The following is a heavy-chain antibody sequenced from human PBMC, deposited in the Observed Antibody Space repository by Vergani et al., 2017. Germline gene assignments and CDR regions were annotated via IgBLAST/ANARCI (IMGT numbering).Heavy chain of an antibody. CDR1: GYTFTSYG. D-gene: IGHD2-2*01. Sequence: QVQLVQSGAEVKKPGASVKVSCKASGYTFTSYGISCVRQAPGQGLEWMGWISAYNGNTNYAQKLQGRVTMTTDTSTSTAYMELRSLRSDDTAVYYCARDPDIVVVPAAPYYYYYYGMDVWGQGTTVTVSS. CDR2: ISAYNGNT. V-gene: IGHV1-18*04. CDR3: ARDPDIVVVPAAPYYYYYYGMDV. J-gene: IGHJ6*02.